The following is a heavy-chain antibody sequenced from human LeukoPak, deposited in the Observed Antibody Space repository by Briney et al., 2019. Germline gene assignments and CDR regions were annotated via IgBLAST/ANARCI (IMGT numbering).Heavy chain of an antibody. CDR2: ISYDGSNK. CDR1: GFTFSSYG. V-gene: IGHV3-30*03. J-gene: IGHJ4*02. D-gene: IGHD1-26*01. CDR3: ARETGGSYYGYFDY. Sequence: GGSLRLSCAASGFTFSSYGMHWVRQAPGKGLEWVAVISYDGSNKYYADSVKGRFTISRDNSKNTLYLQMNSLRAEDTAVYYCARETGGSYYGYFDYWGQGTLVTVSS.